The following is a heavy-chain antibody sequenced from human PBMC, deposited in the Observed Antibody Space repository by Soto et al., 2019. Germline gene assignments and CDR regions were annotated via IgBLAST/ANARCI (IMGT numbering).Heavy chain of an antibody. D-gene: IGHD6-13*01. CDR1: GFTFSSYG. CDR3: AKAGLGYSSPFY. CDR2: ISYDGSNK. J-gene: IGHJ4*02. Sequence: WGSLRFSCAASGFTFSSYGRHWVCQPPGKGLEWVAVISYDGSNKYYADSVKSRFTISRDNSKNTLYLQMNSLRAEDTAVYYCAKAGLGYSSPFYWGQGTLVTVSS. V-gene: IGHV3-30*18.